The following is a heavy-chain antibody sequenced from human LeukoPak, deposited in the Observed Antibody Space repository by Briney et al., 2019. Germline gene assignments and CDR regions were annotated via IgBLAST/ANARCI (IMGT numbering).Heavy chain of an antibody. V-gene: IGHV1-2*02. D-gene: IGHD3-22*01. CDR1: GYTFTGYY. J-gene: IGHJ3*02. CDR2: INPNSGGT. CDR3: ARDEYYYDSSGGDAFDI. Sequence: VASVKVSCKASGYTFTGYYMHWVRQAPGQGLEWMGWINPNSGGTNYAQKFQGRVTMTRDTSISTAYMELSRLRSDDTAVHYCARDEYYYDSSGGDAFDIWGQGTMVTVSS.